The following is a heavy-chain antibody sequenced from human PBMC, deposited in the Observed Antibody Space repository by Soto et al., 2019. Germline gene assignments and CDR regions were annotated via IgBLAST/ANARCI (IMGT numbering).Heavy chain of an antibody. CDR1: GGSISSADHL. Sequence: SETLSLTCSVSGGSISSADHLWSWIRQPPGKGLEWIGYIHYGGSTYHNASLKSRISMSVDTSKNQFSLKLSSVTAADTAVYYCARGQQGSPRVFYYYGMDVWGQGTTVTVS. D-gene: IGHD6-13*01. CDR2: IHYGGST. V-gene: IGHV4-30-4*02. CDR3: ARGQQGSPRVFYYYGMDV. J-gene: IGHJ6*02.